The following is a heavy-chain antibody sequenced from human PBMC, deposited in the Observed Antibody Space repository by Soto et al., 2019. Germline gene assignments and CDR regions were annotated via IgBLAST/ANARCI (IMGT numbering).Heavy chain of an antibody. CDR1: GFTFSSYG. J-gene: IGHJ6*02. D-gene: IGHD2-2*01. V-gene: IGHV3-30*18. CDR3: AKGAQLLGMDV. CDR2: ISYDGSNK. Sequence: QVQLVESGGGVVQPGRSLRLSCAASGFTFSSYGMHWVRQAPGKGLEWVAVISYDGSNKYYADSVKGRFTIPRDNSKNTLYLQMNSLRAEDTAVYYCAKGAQLLGMDVWGQGTTVTVSS.